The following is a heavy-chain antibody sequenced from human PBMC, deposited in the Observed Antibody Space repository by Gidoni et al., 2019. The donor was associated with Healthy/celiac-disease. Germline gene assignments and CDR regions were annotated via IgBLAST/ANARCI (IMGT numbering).Heavy chain of an antibody. CDR2: IIPILGIA. J-gene: IGHJ4*02. CDR1: GGTFSSYA. Sequence: QVQLVQSGAEVKKPGSSVKVSCKASGGTFSSYAISWVRQAPGQGLEWMGRIIPILGIANYAQKFQGRVTITADKSTSTAYMELSSLRSEDTAVYYCARFSVGYYDSSGYPDYWGQGTLVTVSS. V-gene: IGHV1-69*04. D-gene: IGHD3-22*01. CDR3: ARFSVGYYDSSGYPDY.